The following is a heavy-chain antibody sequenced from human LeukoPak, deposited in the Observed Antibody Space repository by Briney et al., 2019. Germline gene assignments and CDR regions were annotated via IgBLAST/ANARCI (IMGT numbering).Heavy chain of an antibody. CDR1: GFTFSSYG. V-gene: IGHV3-30*18. J-gene: IGHJ4*02. D-gene: IGHD6-13*01. CDR2: ISYDGSNK. Sequence: PGGSLRLSCAASGFTFSSYGMHWVRQAPGKGLEWVAVISYDGSNKYYADSVKGRFTISRDNSKNTLYLQMNSLRAEDTAVYYCAKANLKGSSWAYYFDYWGQGTLVTVSS. CDR3: AKANLKGSSWAYYFDY.